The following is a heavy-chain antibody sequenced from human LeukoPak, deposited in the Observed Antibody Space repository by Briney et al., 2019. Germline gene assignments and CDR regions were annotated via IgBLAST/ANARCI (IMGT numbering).Heavy chain of an antibody. Sequence: SVKVSCKASGGTFTNYGFSWVRLAPGQGLEWLGDIIPIFRKTNYAQNLRGRITITADESTGTVYMELSSLRSDDTAMYYCATDGTSSIFGGFSGGLNYWGQGTLVIVSS. D-gene: IGHD3-16*01. CDR3: ATDGTSSIFGGFSGGLNY. CDR1: GGTFTNYG. CDR2: IIPIFRKT. J-gene: IGHJ4*02. V-gene: IGHV1-69*19.